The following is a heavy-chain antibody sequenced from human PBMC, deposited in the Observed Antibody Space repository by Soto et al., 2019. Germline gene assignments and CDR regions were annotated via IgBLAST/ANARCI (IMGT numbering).Heavy chain of an antibody. Sequence: SETLSLTCTVSGGSISSYYWSWIWQPPGKGLEWIGYIYYSGSTNYNPSLKSRVTISVDTSKNQFSLKLSSVTAADTAVYYCARYSYGTRYWFDPWGQGTLVTVSS. J-gene: IGHJ5*02. D-gene: IGHD5-18*01. V-gene: IGHV4-59*01. CDR2: IYYSGST. CDR1: GGSISSYY. CDR3: ARYSYGTRYWFDP.